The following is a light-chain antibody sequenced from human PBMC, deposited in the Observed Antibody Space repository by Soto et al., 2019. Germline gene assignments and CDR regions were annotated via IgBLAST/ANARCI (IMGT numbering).Light chain of an antibody. CDR2: DDS. CDR3: QVWDSTNDHFV. J-gene: IGLJ1*01. CDR1: NIGRKS. Sequence: SYELAQPPSVSLAPGQTARITCGGNNIGRKSVHWYQQKPGQAPVPAVFDDSDRPSGIPERFSGSNSGNTATLTISSVEAGDEADYFCQVWDSTNDHFVFGTGTKVTVL. V-gene: IGLV3-21*02.